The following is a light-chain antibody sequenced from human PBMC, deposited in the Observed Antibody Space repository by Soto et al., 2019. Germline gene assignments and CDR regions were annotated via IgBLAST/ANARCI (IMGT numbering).Light chain of an antibody. Sequence: QSALTQPASVSGSPGQSIAISCTGTSSDVVTYKYVSWYQQHPGKAPKLMIYEVSIRPSGVSDRFSGSKSGNTASLTISGLRPEDEAYYYCCSYAGSTTRVVFGGGTKPPS. CDR1: SSDVVTYKY. CDR3: CSYAGSTTRVV. V-gene: IGLV2-14*01. J-gene: IGLJ2*01. CDR2: EVS.